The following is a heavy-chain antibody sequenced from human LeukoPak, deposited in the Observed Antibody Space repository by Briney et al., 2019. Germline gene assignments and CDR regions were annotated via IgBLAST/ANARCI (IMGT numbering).Heavy chain of an antibody. CDR3: ARDPNYYDSSGYDY. V-gene: IGHV4-61*02. J-gene: IGHJ4*02. D-gene: IGHD3-22*01. CDR1: GGSISSGCYY. CDR2: IYTSGST. Sequence: SETLSLTCTVSGGSISSGCYYWSWIRQPAGKGLEWIGRIYTSGSTNYNPSLKSRVTISVDTSKNQFSLKLSSVTAADTAVYYCARDPNYYDSSGYDYWGQGTLVTVSS.